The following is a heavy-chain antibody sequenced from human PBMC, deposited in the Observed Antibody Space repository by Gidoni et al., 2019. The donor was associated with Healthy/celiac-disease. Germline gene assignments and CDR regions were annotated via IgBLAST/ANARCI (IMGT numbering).Heavy chain of an antibody. D-gene: IGHD6-13*01. CDR3: AREGLAAGFDY. J-gene: IGHJ4*02. Sequence: QVQLVESVGGVVQPGSSLRLSCDDSGFNFSSYAMHWVSQAPGTGLELVAVISYYGSNKYYADSVKGRFTISRDNSKNTLYLQMNSLRAEDTAVYYCAREGLAAGFDYWGQGTLVTVSS. CDR2: ISYYGSNK. V-gene: IGHV3-30*01. CDR1: GFNFSSYA.